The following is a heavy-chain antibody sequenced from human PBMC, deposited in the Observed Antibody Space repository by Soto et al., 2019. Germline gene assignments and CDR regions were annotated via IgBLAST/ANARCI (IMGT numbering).Heavy chain of an antibody. CDR3: ARQGPPYSGSGYYYEMDV. J-gene: IGHJ6*02. Sequence: VAAQTRSDQAPGGKENTYGMASVREIKGKSLAWMGAIFPGDSDTKYSPSFEGQVTISADRSTSTAFVQWDSLRASDSAIYFCARQGPPYSGSGYYYEMDVWVPGTTVTVSS. CDR1: GGKENTYG. CDR2: IFPGDSDT. V-gene: IGHV5-51*01. D-gene: IGHD5-18*01.